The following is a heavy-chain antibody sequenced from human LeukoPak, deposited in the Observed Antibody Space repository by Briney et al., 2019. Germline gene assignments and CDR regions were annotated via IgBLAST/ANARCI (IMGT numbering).Heavy chain of an antibody. CDR3: ASGYCSGGSCGLYYYYYYMDV. D-gene: IGHD2-15*01. J-gene: IGHJ6*03. Sequence: SVKVSCKASGGTFSSYAISWVRQAPGQGLEWMGGIIPIFGTANYAQKFQGRVTITTDESTSTAYMELSSLRSEDTAVYYCASGYCSGGSCGLYYYYYYMDVWGKGTTVTVSS. CDR2: IIPIFGTA. V-gene: IGHV1-69*05. CDR1: GGTFSSYA.